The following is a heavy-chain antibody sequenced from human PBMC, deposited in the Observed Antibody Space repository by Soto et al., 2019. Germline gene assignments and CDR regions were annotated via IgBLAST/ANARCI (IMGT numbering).Heavy chain of an antibody. V-gene: IGHV3-30-3*01. J-gene: IGHJ4*02. CDR1: GFTFSSYA. CDR2: ISYDGSNK. Sequence: QVQLVESGGGVVQPGRSLRLSCAASGFTFSSYAMHWFRQAPGKGLEWVAVISYDGSNKYYADSVKGRFTISRDNSKNTLYLQMNSLRAEDTAVYYCARATRGGAVGAVFDYWGQGTLVTVSS. CDR3: ARATRGGAVGAVFDY. D-gene: IGHD6-19*01.